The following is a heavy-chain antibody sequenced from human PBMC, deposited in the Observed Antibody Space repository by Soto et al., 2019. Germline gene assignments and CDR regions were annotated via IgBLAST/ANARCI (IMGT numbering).Heavy chain of an antibody. D-gene: IGHD3-10*01. CDR2: ISYDGSNK. J-gene: IGHJ2*01. CDR1: GFTFSSYA. V-gene: IGHV3-30-3*01. Sequence: QVQLVESGGGVVQPGRSLRLSCAASGFTFSSYAMHWVRQAPGKGLEWVAVISYDGSNKYYADSVKGRFTISRDNSKNTLYLQMNSLTAEHTAVYYCARGPRFCWYFDLWGRGTLVTVSS. CDR3: ARGPRFCWYFDL.